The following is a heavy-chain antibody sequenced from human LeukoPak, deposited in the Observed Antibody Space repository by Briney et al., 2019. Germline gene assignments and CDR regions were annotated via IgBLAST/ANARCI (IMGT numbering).Heavy chain of an antibody. V-gene: IGHV4-30-2*01. J-gene: IGHJ4*02. CDR2: IYHSGST. D-gene: IGHD3-22*01. CDR1: GGSISSGGYY. Sequence: SETLSLTCTVSGGSISSGGYYWSWIRQPPGKGLEWIGYIYHSGSTDYNPSLKSRVSISVDRSKNQFSLKLSSVTAADTAVYYCARRVITVNSFDYWGQGTLVTVSS. CDR3: ARRVITVNSFDY.